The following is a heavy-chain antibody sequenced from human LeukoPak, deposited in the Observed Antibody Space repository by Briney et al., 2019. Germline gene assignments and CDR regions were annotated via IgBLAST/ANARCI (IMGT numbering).Heavy chain of an antibody. CDR3: AKEGIAARRAFDI. CDR1: GFTFDDYA. Sequence: GRSLRLSCAASGFTFDDYAMHWVRQAPGKGLEWVSGISWNSGSIGYADSVKGRFTISRDNAENSLYLQMNSLRAEDTALYYCAKEGIAARRAFDIWGQGTMVTVSS. CDR2: ISWNSGSI. J-gene: IGHJ3*02. V-gene: IGHV3-9*01. D-gene: IGHD6-6*01.